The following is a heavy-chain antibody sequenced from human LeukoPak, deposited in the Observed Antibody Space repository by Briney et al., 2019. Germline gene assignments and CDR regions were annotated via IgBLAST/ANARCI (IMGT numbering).Heavy chain of an antibody. CDR3: ARGGGDFSRGNDY. V-gene: IGHV3-53*01. J-gene: IGHJ4*02. CDR1: GFTFSSYA. D-gene: IGHD2-21*02. CDR2: IYSGGST. Sequence: GGSLRLSCAASGFTFSSYAMSWVRQAPGKGLEWVSVIYSGGSTYYADSVKGRFTISRDNSKNTLYLQMSSQRAEDTAVYYCARGGGDFSRGNDYWGQGTLVTVSS.